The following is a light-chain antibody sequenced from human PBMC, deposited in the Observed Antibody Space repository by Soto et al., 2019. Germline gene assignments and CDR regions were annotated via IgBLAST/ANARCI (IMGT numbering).Light chain of an antibody. Sequence: DIQMTQSPSAMSASVGDRVTITCRASQGISNYLAWFQQKPGQVPKRLIYAASSLQSGVPSRFSGSGSGTEFALTISSLQPEDFASYYYPQHKSYPPGTFGPGTKVDIK. J-gene: IGKJ3*01. CDR1: QGISNY. CDR3: PQHKSYPPGT. CDR2: AAS. V-gene: IGKV1-17*03.